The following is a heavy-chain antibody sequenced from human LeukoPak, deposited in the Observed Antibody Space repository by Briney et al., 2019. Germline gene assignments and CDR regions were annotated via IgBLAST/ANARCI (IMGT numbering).Heavy chain of an antibody. V-gene: IGHV3-23*01. CDR2: ISGSGGST. CDR1: GFTFSSYA. D-gene: IGHD3-3*01. CDR3: AKDEGPYYDFWSGYFPAGTFDY. Sequence: GGSLRLSCAASGFTFSSYAMSWVRQAPGKGLEWVSAISGSGGSTYYADSVKGRFTISRDNSKNTLYLQMNSLRAEDTAVYYCAKDEGPYYDFWSGYFPAGTFDYWGQGTLVTVSS. J-gene: IGHJ4*02.